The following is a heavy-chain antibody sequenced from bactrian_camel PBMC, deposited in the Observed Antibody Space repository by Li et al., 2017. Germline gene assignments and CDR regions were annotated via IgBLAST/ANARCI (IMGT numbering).Heavy chain of an antibody. J-gene: IGHJ4*01. Sequence: HVQLVESGGDLVQPGGSLRLSCDVSGLTSSLYYVSWVRQAPRKGLEWVSSISDDGMYTYYADSIVGRFTISRDNNENTVNMQMNSLKSEDTALYYCATDSVVRGANYWGQGTQVTVSS. CDR1: GLTSSLYY. D-gene: IGHD2*01. V-gene: IGHV3-2*01. CDR2: ISDDGMYT. CDR3: ATDSVVRGANY.